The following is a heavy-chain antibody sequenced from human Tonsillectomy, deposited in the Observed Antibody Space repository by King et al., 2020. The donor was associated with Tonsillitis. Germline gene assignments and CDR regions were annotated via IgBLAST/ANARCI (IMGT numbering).Heavy chain of an antibody. CDR2: IYPGDSDT. Sequence: QLVQSGAEVKKPGESLKISCKGSGYSFTSYWIGRVRQMPGKGLEWMGIIYPGDSDTRYSPSFQGQVTISADKSISTAYLQWSSLKASDTAMYYCARAIAVAGTREYFDYWGQGTLVTVSS. J-gene: IGHJ4*02. CDR3: ARAIAVAGTREYFDY. CDR1: GYSFTSYW. D-gene: IGHD6-19*01. V-gene: IGHV5-51*01.